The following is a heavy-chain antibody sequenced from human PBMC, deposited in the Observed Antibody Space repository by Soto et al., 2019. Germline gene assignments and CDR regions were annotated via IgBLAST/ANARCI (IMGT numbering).Heavy chain of an antibody. J-gene: IGHJ3*02. D-gene: IGHD3-10*01. CDR2: IWYDVSNR. V-gene: IGHV3-33*01. CDR1: GFTFSSYG. CDR3: ARSGDGRGDDASDI. Sequence: WGSLRLSCAASGFTFSSYGMHWVRQAPGKGLEWVAVIWYDVSNRYYADSVKGRFTISRDNSKNTLYLQMNSLRAEDTAVYYCARSGDGRGDDASDIWGEEKIVNVSS.